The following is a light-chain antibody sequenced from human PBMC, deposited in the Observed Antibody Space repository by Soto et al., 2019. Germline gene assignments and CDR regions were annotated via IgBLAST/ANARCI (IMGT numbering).Light chain of an antibody. V-gene: IGKV1-39*01. J-gene: IGKJ1*01. Sequence: DIQMTQSPSSLSASVGDRVTITCRAGQSISSYLNWYQQKPGKAPKVLIYSASSLQSGVPSRFSGSGSGTDFTLTISSLQPEDVANYYCQQSYSAPEWTFGQGTKVEIK. CDR3: QQSYSAPEWT. CDR2: SAS. CDR1: QSISSY.